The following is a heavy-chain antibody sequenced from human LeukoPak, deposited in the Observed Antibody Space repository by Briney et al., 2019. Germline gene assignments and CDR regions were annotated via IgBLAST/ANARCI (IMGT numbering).Heavy chain of an antibody. CDR3: AKDPARGYSYGYVSY. CDR1: GFTFSSYG. V-gene: IGHV3-30*18. Sequence: PGRSLRLSCAASGFTFSSYGIHWVRQAPGKGLEWVAVISYDGSNKYYADSVKGRFTISRDNSKNTLYLQMNSLRAEDTAVYYCAKDPARGYSYGYVSYWGQGTLVTVSS. CDR2: ISYDGSNK. D-gene: IGHD5-18*01. J-gene: IGHJ4*02.